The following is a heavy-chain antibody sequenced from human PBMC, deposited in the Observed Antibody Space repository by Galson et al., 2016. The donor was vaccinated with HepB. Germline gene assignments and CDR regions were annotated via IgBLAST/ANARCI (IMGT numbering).Heavy chain of an antibody. J-gene: IGHJ4*02. CDR3: ARSRGSYGSGSYWAVLDY. D-gene: IGHD3-10*01. Sequence: SLRLSCAASGFSFSNYALHWVRQAPGKGLEWVAVVSYDGRRKYYAGSVRGRFTISRDNSKNPLYLQMNSLRAEDTAVYYCARSRGSYGSGSYWAVLDYWGQGTLVTVSS. CDR2: VSYDGRRK. CDR1: GFSFSNYA. V-gene: IGHV3-30*04.